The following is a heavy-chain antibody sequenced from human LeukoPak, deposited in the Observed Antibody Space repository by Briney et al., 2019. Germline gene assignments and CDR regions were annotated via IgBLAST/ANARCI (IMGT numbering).Heavy chain of an antibody. Sequence: NPSETLSLTCTVSGGSISSYYWSWIRQPPGKGLEWIGYIYYSGSTNYNPSLKSRVTISVDTSKNQFSLKLSSVTAADTAVYYCARGIAAAGTVWFDPWGQGTLVTVSS. V-gene: IGHV4-59*01. CDR3: ARGIAAAGTVWFDP. CDR1: GGSISSYY. D-gene: IGHD6-13*01. J-gene: IGHJ5*02. CDR2: IYYSGST.